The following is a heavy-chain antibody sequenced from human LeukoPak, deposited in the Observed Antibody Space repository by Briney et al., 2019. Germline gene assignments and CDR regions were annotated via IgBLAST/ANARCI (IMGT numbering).Heavy chain of an antibody. Sequence: GASVKVSCKASGYTFTTYAMHWVRQAPGQRLEWMGWINGGNGNTKYSQKFQGRVTITRETSASTAYMELRSLRSEGTAVYYCARESYDILTGYSDYYGIDVWGKGTTVTVSS. CDR1: GYTFTTYA. D-gene: IGHD3-9*01. V-gene: IGHV1-3*01. CDR3: ARESYDILTGYSDYYGIDV. CDR2: INGGNGNT. J-gene: IGHJ6*04.